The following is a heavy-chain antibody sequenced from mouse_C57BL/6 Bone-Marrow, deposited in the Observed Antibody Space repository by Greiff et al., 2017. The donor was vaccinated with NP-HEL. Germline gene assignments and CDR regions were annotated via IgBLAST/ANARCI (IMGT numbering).Heavy chain of an antibody. CDR1: GFNIKDDY. V-gene: IGHV14-4*01. CDR3: TTSGYDSSFDY. J-gene: IGHJ2*01. Sequence: EVKLQESGAELVRPGASVKLSCTASGFNIKDDYMHWVKQRPEQGLEWIGWIDPENGDTEYASKFQGKATITADTSSNTAYLQLSSLTSEDTAVYYCTTSGYDSSFDYWGQGTTLTVSS. CDR2: IDPENGDT. D-gene: IGHD2-4*01.